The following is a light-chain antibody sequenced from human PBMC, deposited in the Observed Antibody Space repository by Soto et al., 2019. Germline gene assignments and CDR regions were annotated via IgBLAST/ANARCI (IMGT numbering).Light chain of an antibody. Sequence: EIVMTQSPATLSVSPGERATLSCRASQSVSSNLAWYQQKPGQAPRLLIYGASTRATGIPTRFSGRGSGTEFTLTISSLQSEDFAVYYCHQYNNWPTFTFGPGTKVDIK. CDR2: GAS. V-gene: IGKV3-15*01. CDR1: QSVSSN. J-gene: IGKJ3*01. CDR3: HQYNNWPTFT.